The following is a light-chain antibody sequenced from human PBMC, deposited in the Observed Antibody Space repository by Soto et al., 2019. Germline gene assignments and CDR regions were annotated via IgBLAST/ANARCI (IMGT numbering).Light chain of an antibody. Sequence: QSVLTQPASVSGSPGQSITISCTGTSSDVGGYNSVSWYQQHPGKAPKLVIYEVTNRPSGISNRFSGSKSGNTASLTISGLQAADEADYSCSSYTSSSTRVFGTGTKPTVL. CDR3: SSYTSSSTRV. CDR1: SSDVGGYNS. V-gene: IGLV2-14*01. J-gene: IGLJ1*01. CDR2: EVT.